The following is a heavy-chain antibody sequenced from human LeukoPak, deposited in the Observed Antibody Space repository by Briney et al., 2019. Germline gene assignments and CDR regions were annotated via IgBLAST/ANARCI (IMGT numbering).Heavy chain of an antibody. CDR3: ARVIWYHYDTSAYFFDY. J-gene: IGHJ4*02. Sequence: GGTLRLSCAASGFTFSSYGMSWVRQAPGKGLEWVSAISGSGGSTYYADSVKGRFTISRDNSKNTLYLQMNSLRAEDTAVYYCARVIWYHYDTSAYFFDYWGQGTLVTVSS. CDR2: ISGSGGST. D-gene: IGHD3-22*01. CDR1: GFTFSSYG. V-gene: IGHV3-23*01.